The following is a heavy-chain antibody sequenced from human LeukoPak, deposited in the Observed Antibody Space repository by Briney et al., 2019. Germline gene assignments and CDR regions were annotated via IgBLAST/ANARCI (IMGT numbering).Heavy chain of an antibody. J-gene: IGHJ3*02. D-gene: IGHD3-3*01. CDR1: GFTFSSYA. CDR2: ISGSGGST. V-gene: IGHV3-23*01. Sequence: GGSLRLSCAASGFTFSSYAMSWVRQAPGKGLEWVSAISGSGGSTYYADSVEGRFTISRDNSKNTLYLQMNSLRAEDTAVYYCAKDRQSITIFGVVPRAAFDIWGQGTMVTVSS. CDR3: AKDRQSITIFGVVPRAAFDI.